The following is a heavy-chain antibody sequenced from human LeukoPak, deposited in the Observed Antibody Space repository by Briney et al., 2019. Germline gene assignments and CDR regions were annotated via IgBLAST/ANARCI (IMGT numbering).Heavy chain of an antibody. J-gene: IGHJ6*03. D-gene: IGHD3-10*01. V-gene: IGHV3-30*02. Sequence: PGGSLRLSCAASGFTFRNYGMHWVRQAPGKGLEWVAFIRNDGSNKYYADSVKGRFTLSRDNSKNTLYLQMNSLRAEDTAVYYCAKDRTLVRGLISRVGDMDVWGKGTTVTISS. CDR3: AKDRTLVRGLISRVGDMDV. CDR1: GFTFRNYG. CDR2: IRNDGSNK.